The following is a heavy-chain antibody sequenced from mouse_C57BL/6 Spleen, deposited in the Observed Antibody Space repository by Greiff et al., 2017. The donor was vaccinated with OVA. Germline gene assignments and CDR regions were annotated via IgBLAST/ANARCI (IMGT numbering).Heavy chain of an antibody. D-gene: IGHD1-1*01. CDR3: ARGTYGSVYYYAMDD. Sequence: VQLQQSGPELVKPGASVKISCKASGYSFTGYYMNWVKQSPEKSLEWIGEINPSTGGTTYNQKFKAKATLTVDKSSSTAYMQLKSLTSEDSAVYYSARGTYGSVYYYAMDDWGQGTSVTVSS. V-gene: IGHV1-42*01. CDR2: INPSTGGT. J-gene: IGHJ4*01. CDR1: GYSFTGYY.